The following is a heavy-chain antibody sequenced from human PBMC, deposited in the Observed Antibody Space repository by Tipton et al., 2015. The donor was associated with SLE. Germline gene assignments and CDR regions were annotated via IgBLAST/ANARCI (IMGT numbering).Heavy chain of an antibody. Sequence: GSLRLSCAASGFTFSSYAMSWVRQAPGKGLEWVSVIYSGGSTYYADSVKGRFTISRDNSKNTLYLQMNSLRAEDTAVYYCAMPWATGGDAFDIWGQGTMVTVSS. J-gene: IGHJ3*02. CDR2: IYSGGST. CDR3: AMPWATGGDAFDI. V-gene: IGHV3-23*03. D-gene: IGHD7-27*01. CDR1: GFTFSSYA.